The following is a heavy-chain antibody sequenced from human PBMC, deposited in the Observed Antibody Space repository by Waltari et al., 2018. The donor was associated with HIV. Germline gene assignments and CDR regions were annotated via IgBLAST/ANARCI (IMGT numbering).Heavy chain of an antibody. V-gene: IGHV4-30-4*08. CDR3: ARADFWSGYYFAFDI. CDR2: MYYTGTT. D-gene: IGHD3-3*01. Sequence: QVHLQESGPGLVKPSQTLSLTCTVSGGTITGGALYWSWLRQPPGKGLEWIGNMYYTGTTYYNPSLESRVTISLETSNNQFSLRLNSVTAADTAVYYCARADFWSGYYFAFDIWGQGTMVTVSS. J-gene: IGHJ3*02. CDR1: GGTITGGALY.